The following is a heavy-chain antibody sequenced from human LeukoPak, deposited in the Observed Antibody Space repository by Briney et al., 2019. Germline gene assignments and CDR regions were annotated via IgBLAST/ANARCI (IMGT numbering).Heavy chain of an antibody. CDR2: IYYSGST. D-gene: IGHD3-22*01. J-gene: IGHJ4*02. CDR3: ARGRDSYDRSSFFDY. CDR1: VFPIRKYY. V-gene: IGHV4-59*01. Sequence: SDTLSLTCTVSVFPIRKYYRRWIRNPPGKGLDRIGYIYYSGSTNYNPFLKSRVTISVDTAMNRFSLKLSSVTAADTAVYYCARGRDSYDRSSFFDYWGQGILATVSS.